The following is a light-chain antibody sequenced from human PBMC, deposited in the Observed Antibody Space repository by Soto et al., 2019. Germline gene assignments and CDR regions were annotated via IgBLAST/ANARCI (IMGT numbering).Light chain of an antibody. J-gene: IGKJ2*01. Sequence: DIQMTQSPSTLSATVGDRVTITCLASQTIGTWLAWYQHKPGQAPKFRIYHASSLETGVPSRFRGSGSGTEFPLTITNLQPEDCATDYCPQYKSYVYSFGQGTKREI. CDR3: PQYKSYVYS. CDR1: QTIGTW. CDR2: HAS. V-gene: IGKV1-5*01.